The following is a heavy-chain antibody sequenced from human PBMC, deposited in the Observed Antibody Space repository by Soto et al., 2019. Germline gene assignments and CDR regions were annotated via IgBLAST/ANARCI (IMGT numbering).Heavy chain of an antibody. CDR3: ARLRISTVTTTYYFDY. Sequence: SETLSLTCTVSGDSISSYYWSWIRQPPGKGLEWIGYISNSGNTNYNPSLKSRLTISVDMSTNQFSLKLSSVTAADTAVYYCARLRISTVTTTYYFDYRGQGTLVTVSS. J-gene: IGHJ4*02. CDR1: GDSISSYY. CDR2: ISNSGNT. V-gene: IGHV4-59*01. D-gene: IGHD4-17*01.